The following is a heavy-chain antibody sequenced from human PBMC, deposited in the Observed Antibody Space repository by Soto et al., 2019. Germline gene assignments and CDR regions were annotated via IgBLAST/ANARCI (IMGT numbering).Heavy chain of an antibody. V-gene: IGHV2-26*01. CDR1: GFSLSNARMG. Sequence: SGPTLVNPTETLTLTCTVSGFSLSNARMGVSWIRQPPGKALEWLAHIFSNDEKSYSTSLKSRLTISKDTSKSQVVLTMTNMDPVDTATYYCARTEVEYATYYYYYGMDVWGQGT. D-gene: IGHD2-8*02. CDR3: ARTEVEYATYYYYYGMDV. CDR2: IFSNDEK. J-gene: IGHJ6*02.